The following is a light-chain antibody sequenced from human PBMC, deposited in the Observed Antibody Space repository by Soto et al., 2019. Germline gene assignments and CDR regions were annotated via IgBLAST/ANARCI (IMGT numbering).Light chain of an antibody. J-gene: IGLJ1*01. Sequence: QSALTQPASVSGSPGPSITISCTGTSRDVGAFNYVSWYLQYPGKAPKLMIYEVGNRPSGVSNRFSGSKSGNTASLTISGLQAEDEADYYCCSYASGSIYVFGTGTKLTVL. CDR1: SRDVGAFNY. CDR2: EVG. V-gene: IGLV2-14*01. CDR3: CSYASGSIYV.